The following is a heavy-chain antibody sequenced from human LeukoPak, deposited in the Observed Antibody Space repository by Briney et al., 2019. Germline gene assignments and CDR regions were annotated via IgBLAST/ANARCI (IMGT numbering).Heavy chain of an antibody. J-gene: IGHJ4*02. CDR1: GFTFSSYA. Sequence: PGRSLRLSCAASGFTFSSYAMHWVRQAPGKGLEWVAVISYDGSNKYYADSVKGRFTISRDNSKNTLYLQMNSLRAEDTAVYYCAKDSTGYSSGWYENFDYWGQGTLVTVSS. CDR2: ISYDGSNK. D-gene: IGHD6-19*01. CDR3: AKDSTGYSSGWYENFDY. V-gene: IGHV3-30*04.